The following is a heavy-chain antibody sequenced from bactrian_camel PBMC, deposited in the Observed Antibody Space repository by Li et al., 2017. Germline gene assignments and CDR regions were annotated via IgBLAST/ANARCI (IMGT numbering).Heavy chain of an antibody. CDR3: AACLSDVVY. Sequence: HVQLVESGGGSVQAGGSLRLSCAASGTPRSIYCMGWFRQAPGKDREGVAQKTTSSGSTSYADSVKGRFTISQDNAKNTLYLQMNSLKTEDTAVYYCAACLSDVVYWGQGTQVTVS. CDR2: KTTSSGST. CDR1: GTPRSIYC. J-gene: IGHJ4*01. V-gene: IGHV3S54*01.